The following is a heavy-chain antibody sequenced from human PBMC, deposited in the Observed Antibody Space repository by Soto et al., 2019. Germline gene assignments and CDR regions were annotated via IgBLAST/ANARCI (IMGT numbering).Heavy chain of an antibody. CDR1: GYTLTELS. J-gene: IGHJ6*02. D-gene: IGHD1-26*01. V-gene: IGHV1-24*01. Sequence: AASVKVSCKVSGYTLTELSMHWVRQAPGKGLEWMGGFDPEDGETIYAQKFQGRVTMTEDTSTDTAYMELSSLRSEDTAVYYCAAQERELLADYYYYGMDVCGQGPTVTVYS. CDR2: FDPEDGET. CDR3: AAQERELLADYYYYGMDV.